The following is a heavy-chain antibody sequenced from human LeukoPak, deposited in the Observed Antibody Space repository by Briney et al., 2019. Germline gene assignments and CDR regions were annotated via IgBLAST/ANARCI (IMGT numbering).Heavy chain of an antibody. CDR3: ARVYSSGWYKEWFDP. CDR1: GYTFTSYG. J-gene: IGHJ5*02. D-gene: IGHD6-19*01. V-gene: IGHV1-18*01. CDR2: ISAYNGNT. Sequence: ASVKVSCKASGYTFTSYGISWVRQAPGQGLEWMGWISAYNGNTNYAQKLQGRVTMTTDTSTSTAYMELRSLRSDDTAVYYCARVYSSGWYKEWFDPWGQGTLVTVSS.